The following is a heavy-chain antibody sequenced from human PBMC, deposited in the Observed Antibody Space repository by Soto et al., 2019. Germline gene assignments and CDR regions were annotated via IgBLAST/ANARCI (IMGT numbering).Heavy chain of an antibody. CDR3: AREGAELTPIFDY. V-gene: IGHV3-30-3*01. D-gene: IGHD1-26*01. CDR1: GFTFSSYA. J-gene: IGHJ4*02. Sequence: GGSLRLSCAASGFTFSSYAMHWVRQAPGKGLEWVAVISYDGSNKYYADSVKGRFTISRDNSKNTLYLQMNSLRAEDTAVYYCAREGAELTPIFDYWGQGTLVTVSS. CDR2: ISYDGSNK.